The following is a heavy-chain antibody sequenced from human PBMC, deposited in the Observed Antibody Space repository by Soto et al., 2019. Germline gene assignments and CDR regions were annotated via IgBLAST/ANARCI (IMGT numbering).Heavy chain of an antibody. CDR1: GFTFNSYA. CDR2: ISSTSSTI. J-gene: IGHJ6*02. D-gene: IGHD2-15*01. CDR3: ARDQADIVVGTTLYYYYGMDV. Sequence: GGSLRLSCAAPGFTFNSYAMSWVPPAPGEGLEWVSYISSTSSTIYYADPVKGRFTISRDNAKNSLYLQMNSLRAEDTAVYYCARDQADIVVGTTLYYYYGMDVWGQGTTVTVSS. V-gene: IGHV3-48*01.